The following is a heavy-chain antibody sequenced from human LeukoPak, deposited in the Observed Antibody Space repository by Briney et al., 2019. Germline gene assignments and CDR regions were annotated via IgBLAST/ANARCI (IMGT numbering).Heavy chain of an antibody. CDR3: ARNGVYYDSSGYYYNY. CDR1: GGSFSGYY. Sequence: SETLSLTCAVYGGSFSGYYWSWIRQLPGKGLEWIGEINHSGSTNYNPSLKSRVTISVDTSKNQFSLKLSSVTAADTAVYYCARNGVYYDSSGYYYNYWGQGTLVTVSS. CDR2: INHSGST. V-gene: IGHV4-34*01. D-gene: IGHD3-22*01. J-gene: IGHJ4*02.